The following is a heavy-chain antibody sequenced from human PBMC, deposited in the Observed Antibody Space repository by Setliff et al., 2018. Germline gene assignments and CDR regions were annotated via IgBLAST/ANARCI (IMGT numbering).Heavy chain of an antibody. CDR2: VFSGDSDT. Sequence: PGESLKISCKGSGYRFTTYWIGWVRQMPGKGLEWMGIVFSGDSDTRYSPSFQGQVTMSADKSITTAYLHWTSLKASDTAMYYCVRHPYYDSSGYYSYFDYWGQGALVTVS. J-gene: IGHJ4*02. V-gene: IGHV5-51*01. CDR3: VRHPYYDSSGYYSYFDY. D-gene: IGHD3-22*01. CDR1: GYRFTTYW.